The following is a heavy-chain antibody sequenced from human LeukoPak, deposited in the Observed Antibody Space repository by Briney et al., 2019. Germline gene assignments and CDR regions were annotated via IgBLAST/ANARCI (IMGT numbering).Heavy chain of an antibody. CDR2: IKKDGSEK. V-gene: IGHV3-7*03. D-gene: IGHD5-18*01. CDR3: ARSFTDYSYGLNWFDS. J-gene: IGHJ5*01. Sequence: PGGSLRLSCAASGFTFSSYAMSWVRQAPGKGLEWVANIKKDGSEKYYVDSVKGRFTISRDNAKNSLYLQMNSLRAEDTATYYCARSFTDYSYGLNWFDSWGQGTLVIVSS. CDR1: GFTFSSYA.